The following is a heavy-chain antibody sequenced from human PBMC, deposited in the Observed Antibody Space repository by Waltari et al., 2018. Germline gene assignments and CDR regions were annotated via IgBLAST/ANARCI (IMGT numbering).Heavy chain of an antibody. J-gene: IGHJ4*02. V-gene: IGHV1-18*01. CDR2: ISVYNGNT. CDR1: GYTFASHA. Sequence: QVQLVQSGAEVKKPGASVKVSCKASGYTFASHAISWVRQAPGQGIEWMGWISVYNGNTNYAQKFQDRVTMTTDTSTSTAYMELRSLRSDDTAVYYCARTSLLAVDGLNHYWGQGTLVTVSS. D-gene: IGHD3-3*02. CDR3: ARTSLLAVDGLNHY.